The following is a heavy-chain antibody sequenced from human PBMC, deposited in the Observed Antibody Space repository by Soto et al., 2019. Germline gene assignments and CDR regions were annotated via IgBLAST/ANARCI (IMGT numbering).Heavy chain of an antibody. V-gene: IGHV1-69*02. J-gene: IGHJ4*02. D-gene: IGHD6-13*01. CDR1: GGTFSSYI. Sequence: QVQLVQSGAEVKKPGSSVKVSCKASGGTFSSYIISWVRQAPGQGLEWMGRIIPICGIANCAQKFQGRVTITADKSTSTADMKLSSMRSEDTDVYYCAVGYIGRIDYWGQGTLVTVSS. CDR3: AVGYIGRIDY. CDR2: IIPICGIA.